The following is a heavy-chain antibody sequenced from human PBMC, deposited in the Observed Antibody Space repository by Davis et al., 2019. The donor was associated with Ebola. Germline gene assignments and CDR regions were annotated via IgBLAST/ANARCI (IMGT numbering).Heavy chain of an antibody. CDR1: GYTFTSYD. J-gene: IGHJ3*02. CDR2: TTVYNGNT. Sequence: AASVKVSCKASGYTFTSYDINWVRQAPGQGLEWMGWTTVYNGNTKFARSLQGRASMTTDTSTSTAYLELRSLRSDDTAVYYCARDVTGTTWYHAFDIWGQGTMVTVSS. V-gene: IGHV1-18*01. CDR3: ARDVTGTTWYHAFDI. D-gene: IGHD1-7*01.